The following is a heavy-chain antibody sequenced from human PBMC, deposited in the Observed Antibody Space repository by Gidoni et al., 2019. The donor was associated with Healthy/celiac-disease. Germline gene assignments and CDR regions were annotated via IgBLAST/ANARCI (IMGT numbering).Heavy chain of an antibody. CDR2: IRRSGSTI. J-gene: IGHJ6*02. Sequence: EVHLVESGGGLVQPGGSMRLSCAACGFTFSSYEMNWVRPAPGQGLGCVSYIRRSGSTIYYADSVKGRFTISRDNAKNSLYLQMNSLRAEDTAVYYCASNPYSGSYYDYYGMDVWGQGTTVTVSS. CDR1: GFTFSSYE. CDR3: ASNPYSGSYYDYYGMDV. V-gene: IGHV3-48*03. D-gene: IGHD1-26*01.